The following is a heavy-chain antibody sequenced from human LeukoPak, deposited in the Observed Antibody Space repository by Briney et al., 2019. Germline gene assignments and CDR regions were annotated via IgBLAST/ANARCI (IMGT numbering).Heavy chain of an antibody. CDR3: AREKGPEGYCSDGSCYSRNAFDI. V-gene: IGHV4-39*07. J-gene: IGHJ3*02. Sequence: SETLSLTCTVSGGPISSSSYYWGWIRQPPGKGLEWIGSIYYTGSTYDNPSLKSRVTISVDTSKNQFSLKLSSVTAADTAVYYCAREKGPEGYCSDGSCYSRNAFDIWGQGTMVTVSS. CDR1: GGPISSSSYY. D-gene: IGHD2-15*01. CDR2: IYYTGST.